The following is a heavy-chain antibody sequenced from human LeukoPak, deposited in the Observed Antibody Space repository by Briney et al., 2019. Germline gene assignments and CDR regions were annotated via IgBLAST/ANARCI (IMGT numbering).Heavy chain of an antibody. CDR1: GYTFTVYY. V-gene: IGHV1-2*06. Sequence: ASVKVSCKPSGYTFTVYYMHWVRQAPGQGLEWMGRINPNSGGTNYAQKFQGRVTMTRDTSISTAYMELSRLRSDDTAVYYCARVTHCSSTSCSPFFDYWGQGTLVTVSS. CDR2: INPNSGGT. D-gene: IGHD2-2*01. CDR3: ARVTHCSSTSCSPFFDY. J-gene: IGHJ4*02.